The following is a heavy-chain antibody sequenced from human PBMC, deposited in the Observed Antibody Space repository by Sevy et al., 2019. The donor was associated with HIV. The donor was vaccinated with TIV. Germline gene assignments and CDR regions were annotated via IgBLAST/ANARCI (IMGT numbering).Heavy chain of an antibody. CDR1: GFTFSSDA. J-gene: IGHJ1*01. CDR2: ISGSGGST. Sequence: GGSLRLSCAASGFTFSSDAMSWVRQAPGKGLEWVSAISGSGGSTYYADSVKGRFTISRDNSKNTLYLQMNSLRAEDTAIYYCAKEKGYYLLGYFHHWDQGTLVTVSS. V-gene: IGHV3-23*01. D-gene: IGHD3-22*01. CDR3: AKEKGYYLLGYFHH.